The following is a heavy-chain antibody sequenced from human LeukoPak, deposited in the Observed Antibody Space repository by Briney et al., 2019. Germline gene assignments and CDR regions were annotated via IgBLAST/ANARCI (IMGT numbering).Heavy chain of an antibody. CDR1: GFTFSSYS. Sequence: GGSLRLSCAASGFTFSSYSMNWVRQAPGKGLEWVSSISSSSSYIYYADSVKGRFTISGDNAKNSLYLQMNSLRAEDTAVYYCAREGITMVRGGGVSWFDPWGQGTLVTVSS. D-gene: IGHD3-10*01. J-gene: IGHJ5*02. V-gene: IGHV3-21*01. CDR2: ISSSSSYI. CDR3: AREGITMVRGGGVSWFDP.